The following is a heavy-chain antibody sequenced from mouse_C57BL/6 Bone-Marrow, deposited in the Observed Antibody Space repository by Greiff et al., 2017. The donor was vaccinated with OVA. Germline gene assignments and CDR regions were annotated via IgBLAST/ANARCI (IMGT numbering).Heavy chain of an antibody. J-gene: IGHJ4*01. CDR3: ARDRSYAMDD. V-gene: IGHV3-6*01. Sequence: EVKLQQSGPGLVKPSQSLSLTCSVTGYSITSGYYWNWIRQFPGNKLEWMGYISYDGSNNYNPSLKNRISITRDTSKNQYFLKLNSVTTEDTATYYCARDRSYAMDDWGKGTSVTVSS. CDR2: ISYDGSN. CDR1: GYSITSGYY.